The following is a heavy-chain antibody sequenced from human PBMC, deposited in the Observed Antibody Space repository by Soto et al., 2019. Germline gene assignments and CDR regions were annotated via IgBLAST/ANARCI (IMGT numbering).Heavy chain of an antibody. CDR3: ARASYRSSTSCQDSTYYFDY. V-gene: IGHV1-69*13. CDR2: IIPIFGTA. Sequence: ASVEVCFKASGGPFSSYAISLVRQAPGQGLEWMGGIIPIFGTANYAQKFQGRVTITADESTSTAYMELSSLRSEDTAVYYCARASYRSSTSCQDSTYYFDYWGQGTMVTVSS. CDR1: GGPFSSYA. D-gene: IGHD2-2*01. J-gene: IGHJ4*02.